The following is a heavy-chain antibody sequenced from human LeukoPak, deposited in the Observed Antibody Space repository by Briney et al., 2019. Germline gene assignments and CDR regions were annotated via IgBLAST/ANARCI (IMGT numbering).Heavy chain of an antibody. J-gene: IGHJ3*02. Sequence: GGSLRLSCAASGFTFSSYSMNWVRQAPGKGLEWVSSISRSSSYIYYADSVKGRFTISRDNAKNSLYLQMNSLRAEDTAVYYCATQAGAFDIWGQGTMVTVSS. CDR2: ISRSSSYI. V-gene: IGHV3-21*01. CDR3: ATQAGAFDI. CDR1: GFTFSSYS. D-gene: IGHD6-13*01.